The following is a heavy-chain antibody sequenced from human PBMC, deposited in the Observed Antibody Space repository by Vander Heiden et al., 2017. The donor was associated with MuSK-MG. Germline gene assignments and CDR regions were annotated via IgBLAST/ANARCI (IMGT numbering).Heavy chain of an antibody. J-gene: IGHJ4*02. CDR3: ARTTSSSWYDY. CDR2: IYHSGST. D-gene: IGHD6-13*01. Sequence: QVQLQESGPGLVKPSETLSLTCAVSGYSISSGYYWGWIRQPPGKGLEWIGSIYHSGSTYYNPSLKSRVTISVDTSKNQFSLKLSSVTAADTAVYYCARTTSSSWYDYWGQGTLVTVSS. CDR1: GYSISSGYY. V-gene: IGHV4-38-2*01.